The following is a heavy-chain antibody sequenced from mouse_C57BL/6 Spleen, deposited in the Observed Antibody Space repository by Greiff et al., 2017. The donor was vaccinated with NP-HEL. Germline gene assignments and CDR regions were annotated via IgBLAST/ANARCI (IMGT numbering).Heavy chain of an antibody. J-gene: IGHJ4*01. D-gene: IGHD1-2*01. CDR2: IRNKANGFTT. CDR1: GFTFTDYY. V-gene: IGHV7-3*01. CDR3: RITISRGNCESNLYIQMKVLRGEDRATHYCARGGVEYYGSSYVMDC. Sequence: EVKLVESGGGLVQPGGSLSLSCAASGFTFTDYYMSWVRQPPGKALEWLGFIRNKANGFTTEYSASVKGRFTISRVISQSIVYLQLNALSAEDKASIRDRITISRGNCESNLYIQMKVLRGEDRATHYCARGGVEYYGSSYVMDCRGEGASVTVS.